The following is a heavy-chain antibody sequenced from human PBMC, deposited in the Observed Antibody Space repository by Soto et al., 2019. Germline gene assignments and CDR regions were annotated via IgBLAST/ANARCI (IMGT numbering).Heavy chain of an antibody. CDR2: IYYSGST. Sequence: SETLSLTCTVSSDSICDYYWTWIRQPPGKGLEWIGYIYYSGSTNYNPSLRGRVTISVDTSKNQFSLELSSVTAADTAVYFCARVTGWYRPFDSWGRGTLVTVSS. D-gene: IGHD6-19*01. V-gene: IGHV4-59*01. J-gene: IGHJ4*02. CDR3: ARVTGWYRPFDS. CDR1: SDSICDYY.